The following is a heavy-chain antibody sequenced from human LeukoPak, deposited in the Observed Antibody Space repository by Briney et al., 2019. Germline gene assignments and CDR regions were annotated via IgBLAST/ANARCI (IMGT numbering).Heavy chain of an antibody. J-gene: IGHJ5*02. Sequence: GASLRLSCAASGFTFSSYAMSWVRQAPGKGLEWVSAISGSGGSTYYADSVKGRFTISRDNSKNSLYLQMNSLRVEDTAVYYCARELGGQLVWAYNWSDPWGQGTLVTVSS. V-gene: IGHV3-23*01. D-gene: IGHD2-2*01. CDR1: GFTFSSYA. CDR3: ARELGGQLVWAYNWSDP. CDR2: ISGSGGST.